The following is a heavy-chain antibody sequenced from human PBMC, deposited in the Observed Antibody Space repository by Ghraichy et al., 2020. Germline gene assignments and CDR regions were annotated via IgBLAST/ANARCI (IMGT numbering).Heavy chain of an antibody. Sequence: ESLNISCAASGFIVSNNYMSWVRQAPGKGLEWVSVIYNGGSRYYADSVKGRFTISRDNSKNTLYLQMDSLRVEDTAVYYCARENYYDRSGYGPIDYWGQGTLVTVSS. CDR1: GFIVSNNY. V-gene: IGHV3-53*01. D-gene: IGHD3-22*01. J-gene: IGHJ4*02. CDR2: IYNGGSR. CDR3: ARENYYDRSGYGPIDY.